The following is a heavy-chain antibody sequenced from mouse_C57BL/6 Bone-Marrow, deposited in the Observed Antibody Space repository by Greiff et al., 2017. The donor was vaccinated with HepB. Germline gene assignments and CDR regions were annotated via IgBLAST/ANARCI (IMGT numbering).Heavy chain of an antibody. V-gene: IGHV1-15*01. J-gene: IGHJ2*01. Sequence: LLESGAELVRPGASVTLSCKASGYTFTVYDMHWVKQTPVHGLEWIGAIDPETVGTAYNPKFKGKAILTADKSSSTAYIELRSLTSEDSAVYYCTRRGLGGYYFDYWGQGTTLTVSS. CDR3: TRRGLGGYYFDY. D-gene: IGHD3-3*01. CDR2: IDPETVGT. CDR1: GYTFTVYD.